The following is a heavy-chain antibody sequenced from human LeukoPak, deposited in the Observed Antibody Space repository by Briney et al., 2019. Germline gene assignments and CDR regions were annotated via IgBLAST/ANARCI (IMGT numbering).Heavy chain of an antibody. J-gene: IGHJ5*02. D-gene: IGHD6-19*01. CDR2: INESGSA. CDR3: AKDSSIAVAGTDPSSRRNWFDP. Sequence: SETLSLTCAVYGGSFSNYYWSWIRQSPGKGLEWIGEINESGSANYNPSLKSRVTISVDTSKNQFSLKLSSVTAADTAVYYCAKDSSIAVAGTDPSSRRNWFDPWGQGTLVTVSS. V-gene: IGHV4-34*01. CDR1: GGSFSNYY.